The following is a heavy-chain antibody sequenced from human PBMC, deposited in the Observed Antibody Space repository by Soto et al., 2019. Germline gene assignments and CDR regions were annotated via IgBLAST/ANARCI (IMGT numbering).Heavy chain of an antibody. J-gene: IGHJ4*02. D-gene: IGHD3-22*01. V-gene: IGHV1-69*13. CDR3: ARYPTYYYDSSGFGY. Sequence: GASVKVSCKASGGTFSSYAISWVRQAPGQGLEWMGGIIPIFGTANYAQKFQGRVTITADESTSTAYMELSSLRSEDTAVYYCARYPTYYYDSSGFGYWGQGTLVTV. CDR1: GGTFSSYA. CDR2: IIPIFGTA.